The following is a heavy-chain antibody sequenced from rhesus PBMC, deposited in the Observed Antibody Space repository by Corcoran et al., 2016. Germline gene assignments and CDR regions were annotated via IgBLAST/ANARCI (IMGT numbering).Heavy chain of an antibody. CDR2: VEPEEGEA. D-gene: IGHD6-25*01. CDR3: ARGSGSWNPDAFDF. CDR1: GYTFPDHY. J-gene: IGHJ3*01. V-gene: IGHV1-111*02. Sequence: EVQLVQSGAEVQKPGASVTISCKASGYTFPDHYLPWVRQAPGKGIEWMGGVEPEEGEADDEQKFQDRGTMTADMATDTAYMELSSLRSEDTAVYYCARGSGSWNPDAFDFWGQGLRVTVSS.